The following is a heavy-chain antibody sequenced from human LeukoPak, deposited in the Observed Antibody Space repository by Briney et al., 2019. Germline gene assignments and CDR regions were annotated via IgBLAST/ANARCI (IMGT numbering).Heavy chain of an antibody. V-gene: IGHV4-59*01. Sequence: PSETLSLTCTVSGGSISSYCWSWIRQPPGKGLEWIGYIYYSGSTKYNPSLKSRVTISVDTSKNQFSLRLSSVTAADTAVYYCARAFDSSGYLVPLDYWGQGTLVTVSS. J-gene: IGHJ4*02. CDR1: GGSISSYC. CDR2: IYYSGST. CDR3: ARAFDSSGYLVPLDY. D-gene: IGHD3-22*01.